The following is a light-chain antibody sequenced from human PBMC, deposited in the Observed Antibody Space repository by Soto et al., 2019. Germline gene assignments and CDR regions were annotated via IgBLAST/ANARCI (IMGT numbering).Light chain of an antibody. CDR3: QQYYSYPIT. CDR2: AS. V-gene: IGKV1-17*03. J-gene: IGKJ5*01. Sequence: DIQMTQFPSAMSASVGDRVTITCRASQDIRDYLAWFQHKPGNVPKRLIYASTLQSGVPSRFSGSGSGTEFTLTITGLQPEDFATYYCQQYYSYPITFGQGTRLEIK. CDR1: QDIRDY.